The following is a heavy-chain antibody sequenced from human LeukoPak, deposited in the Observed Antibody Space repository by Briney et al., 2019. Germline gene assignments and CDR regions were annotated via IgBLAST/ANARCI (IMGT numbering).Heavy chain of an antibody. CDR2: THTSGRT. Sequence: NPSETLSLTCTVSGGTINSHYWSWLRQSPGEGLEWIAYTHTSGRTKYNPSLKSRVTISLDTSKNQVSLKLYSVTAADTAVYFCARHYLYGDSSWDSWGPGNLVIVSS. J-gene: IGHJ4*02. CDR1: GGTINSHY. CDR3: ARHYLYGDSSWDS. V-gene: IGHV4-4*09. D-gene: IGHD4-17*01.